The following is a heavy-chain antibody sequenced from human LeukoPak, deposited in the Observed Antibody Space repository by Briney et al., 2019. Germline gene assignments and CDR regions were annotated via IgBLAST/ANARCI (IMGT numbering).Heavy chain of an antibody. CDR1: VYTFTSYV. J-gene: IGHJ5*02. V-gene: IGHV1-8*01. D-gene: IGHD6-13*01. CDR3: VRRIAIKTYDP. CDR2: MNPNSGNT. Sequence: GASVKVSCKASVYTFTSYVINWVRQATGQGLEWMGWMNPNSGNTDYAQKFQARVTMTRSTYINRAYMELSRLRCEDRAVYYCVRRIAIKTYDPWGQGTLVTVSS.